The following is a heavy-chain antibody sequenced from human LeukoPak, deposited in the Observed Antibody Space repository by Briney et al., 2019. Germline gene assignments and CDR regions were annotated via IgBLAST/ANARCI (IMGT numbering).Heavy chain of an antibody. CDR2: ISSSSTTI. J-gene: IGHJ4*02. D-gene: IGHD6-19*01. V-gene: IGHV3-48*01. CDR1: GFTFSSYS. CDR3: ARVQWLATGYYFDY. Sequence: GGSLRLSCAASGFTFSSYSMMWVRQAPGKGLEWVSYISSSSTTIHYADSVKGRFTISRDNAKNSVYLQMNSLRAEDTAVYYCARVQWLATGYYFDYWGQGTLVSVSS.